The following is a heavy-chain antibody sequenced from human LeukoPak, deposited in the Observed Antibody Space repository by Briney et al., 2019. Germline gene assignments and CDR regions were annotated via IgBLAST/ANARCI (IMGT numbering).Heavy chain of an antibody. V-gene: IGHV3-23*01. CDR3: AKWMEDTIIVVGQAFDI. D-gene: IGHD3-22*01. CDR2: ISGSGGST. Sequence: GGSLRLSCAASGFTFSSYAMSWVRQAPGKGLEWVSAISGSGGSTYYADSVKGRFTISRDNSKNTLYLQMNSLRAEDTAVYYCAKWMEDTIIVVGQAFDIWGQGTMVTVSS. CDR1: GFTFSSYA. J-gene: IGHJ3*02.